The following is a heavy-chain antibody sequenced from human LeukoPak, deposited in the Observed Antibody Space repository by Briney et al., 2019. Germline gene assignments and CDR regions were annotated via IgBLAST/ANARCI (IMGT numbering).Heavy chain of an antibody. J-gene: IGHJ6*02. Sequence: GASVKVSCKASGYTFTSYYLHWVRQAPGQGLEWMVIINPSGGSTYYAQKFQGRVTVTRDTSTSTVYMELSSLRSEDTAVYYCARGEGYYYSVDVWGQGTTVTVSS. CDR2: INPSGGST. V-gene: IGHV1-46*01. CDR1: GYTFTSYY. CDR3: ARGEGYYYSVDV.